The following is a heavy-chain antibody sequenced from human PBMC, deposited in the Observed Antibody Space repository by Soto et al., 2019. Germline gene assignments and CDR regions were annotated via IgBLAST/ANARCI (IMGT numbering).Heavy chain of an antibody. D-gene: IGHD3-3*01. J-gene: IGHJ6*02. Sequence: PGGSLRLSCAASGFTFSDYYMSWIRQAPGKXLEWVSYISSSGSTIYYADSVKGRFTISRDNAKNSLYLQMNSLRAEDTAVYYCARSFTIFGVVNYYGMDVWGQGTTVTVSS. CDR2: ISSSGSTI. V-gene: IGHV3-11*01. CDR1: GFTFSDYY. CDR3: ARSFTIFGVVNYYGMDV.